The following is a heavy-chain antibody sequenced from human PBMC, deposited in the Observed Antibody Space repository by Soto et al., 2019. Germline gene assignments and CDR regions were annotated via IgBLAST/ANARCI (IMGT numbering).Heavy chain of an antibody. CDR2: ISAYNGNT. D-gene: IGHD3-3*01. J-gene: IGHJ6*03. CDR3: ARDRRGYDFGSGYHADSMAYMDV. Sequence: ASVKVSCKASGYTFTSYGISWVRQAPGQGLEWMGWISAYNGNTNYAQKLQGRVTMTTDTSTSTAYMELRSLRSDDTAVYYCARDRRGYDFGSGYHADSMAYMDVWGKGTTVTVSS. V-gene: IGHV1-18*01. CDR1: GYTFTSYG.